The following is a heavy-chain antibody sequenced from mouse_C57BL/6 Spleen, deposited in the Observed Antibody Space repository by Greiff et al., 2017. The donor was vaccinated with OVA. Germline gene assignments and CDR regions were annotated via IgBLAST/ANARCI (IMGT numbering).Heavy chain of an antibody. CDR2: INYDGSST. CDR1: GFTFSDYY. J-gene: IGHJ4*01. D-gene: IGHD1-1*01. CDR3: ARAKYYGSSYEYAMDY. V-gene: IGHV5-16*01. Sequence: EVHLVESEGGLVQPGSSMKLSCTASGFTFSDYYMAWVRQVPEKGLEWVANINYDGSSTYYLDSLKSRFIISRDNAKNILYLQMSSLTSEDTATYYCARAKYYGSSYEYAMDYWGQGTSVTVSS.